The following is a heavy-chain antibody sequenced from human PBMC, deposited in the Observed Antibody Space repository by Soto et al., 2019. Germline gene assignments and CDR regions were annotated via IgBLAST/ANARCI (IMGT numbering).Heavy chain of an antibody. D-gene: IGHD3-10*01. CDR3: AREEGSGRGGDY. Sequence: PSETLSLTCTVSGGSISSGDYYWSWIRQPPGKRLEWIGYIYYSGSTYYNPSLKSRVTISVDTSKNQFSLKLSSVTAADTAVYYCAREEGSGRGGDYWGQGPLVTVSS. J-gene: IGHJ4*02. CDR1: GGSISSGDYY. V-gene: IGHV4-30-4*01. CDR2: IYYSGST.